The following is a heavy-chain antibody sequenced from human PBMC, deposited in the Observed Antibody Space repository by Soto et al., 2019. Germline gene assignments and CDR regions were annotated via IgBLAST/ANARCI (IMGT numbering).Heavy chain of an antibody. CDR2: IYRSGST. D-gene: IGHD2-15*01. CDR1: DYSISTGYY. Sequence: SETLSLTCAVSDYSISTGYYWGFIRQPPGKGLEWIGSIYRSGSTFYNPSPKSRVTISVDTSKNQFSLKLTSVTAADTAVYFCARLWGCSGGHCLYYFDYWGQGTLVTVSS. CDR3: ARLWGCSGGHCLYYFDY. J-gene: IGHJ4*02. V-gene: IGHV4-38-2*01.